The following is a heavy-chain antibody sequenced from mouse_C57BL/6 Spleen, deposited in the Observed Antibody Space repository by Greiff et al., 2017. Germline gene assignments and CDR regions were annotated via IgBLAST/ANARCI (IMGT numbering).Heavy chain of an antibody. D-gene: IGHD4-1*01. J-gene: IGHJ2*01. CDR3: ATGTDFDY. CDR2: ISSGSSTI. V-gene: IGHV5-17*01. Sequence: DVKLQESGGGLVKPGGSLKLSCAASGFTFSDYGMHWVRQAPEKGLEWVAYISSGSSTIYYADTVKGRFTISRDNAKNTLFLQMTSLRSEDTAMYYCATGTDFDYWGQGTTRTVSS. CDR1: GFTFSDYG.